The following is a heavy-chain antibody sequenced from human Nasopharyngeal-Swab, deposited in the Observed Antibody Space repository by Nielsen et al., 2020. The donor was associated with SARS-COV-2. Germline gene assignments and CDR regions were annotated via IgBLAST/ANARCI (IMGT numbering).Heavy chain of an antibody. CDR2: IYYSGST. V-gene: IGHV4-59*01. Sequence: GSLRLSCTVSGGSISSYYWSWIRQPPGKGLEWIGYIYYSGSTNYNPSLKSRVTISVDTSKNQFSLKLSSVTAADTAVYYCARGGLERSDAFDIWGQGTVVTVSS. D-gene: IGHD1-1*01. CDR1: GGSISSYY. CDR3: ARGGLERSDAFDI. J-gene: IGHJ3*02.